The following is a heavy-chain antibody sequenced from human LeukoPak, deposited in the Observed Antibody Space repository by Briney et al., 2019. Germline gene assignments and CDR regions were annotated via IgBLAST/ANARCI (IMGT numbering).Heavy chain of an antibody. J-gene: IGHJ4*02. D-gene: IGHD3-3*02. CDR3: ARVRLADERAWAY. CDR1: GYTFSDFY. Sequence: ASVRVSCKASGYTFSDFYIHWVRQAPGQGLEYVGWITPKSGDTYSPQRFQGRVTMTRDASISTAYMELSSLRSDDTAVYFCARVRLADERAWAYWGQGTLVTVSS. CDR2: ITPKSGDT. V-gene: IGHV1-2*02.